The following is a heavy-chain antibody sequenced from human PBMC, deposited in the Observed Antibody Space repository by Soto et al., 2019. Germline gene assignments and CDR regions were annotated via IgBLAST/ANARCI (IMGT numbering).Heavy chain of an antibody. CDR1: GFTFSSYG. V-gene: IGHV3-33*01. J-gene: IGHJ4*02. D-gene: IGHD4-17*01. Sequence: PGGSLRLSCAASGFTFSSYGMHWVRQAPGKGLEWVAVIWYDGSNKYYADSVKGRFTISRDNSKNTLYLQMNSLRAEDTAVYYCARDLSVYGGSGFDYWGQGTLVTVSS. CDR3: ARDLSVYGGSGFDY. CDR2: IWYDGSNK.